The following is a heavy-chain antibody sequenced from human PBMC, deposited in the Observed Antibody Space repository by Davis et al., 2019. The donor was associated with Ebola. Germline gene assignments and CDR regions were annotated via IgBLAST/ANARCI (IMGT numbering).Heavy chain of an antibody. Sequence: MPSETLSLTCAVYGGSFSGYYRSWNRQPPGKGLEWIGEINHSGSTNYNPARKSRVTISVDTSKNQFSLKLSSVTAADPAVYYCARGRTVTTSVERGYYYGMDVWGQGTTVTVSS. CDR3: ARGRTVTTSVERGYYYGMDV. CDR1: GGSFSGYY. CDR2: INHSGST. J-gene: IGHJ6*02. V-gene: IGHV4-34*01. D-gene: IGHD4-11*01.